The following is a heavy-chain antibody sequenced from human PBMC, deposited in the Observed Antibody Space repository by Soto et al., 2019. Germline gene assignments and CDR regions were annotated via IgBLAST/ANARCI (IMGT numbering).Heavy chain of an antibody. CDR3: AKRIARSGWYHYYYYGMDV. D-gene: IGHD6-19*01. J-gene: IGHJ6*02. V-gene: IGHV3-74*01. Sequence: PGGSLRLSCVASGFTFSSYWMHWVRQAPGKGLVWVSRINSDGSTTNYADSVKGRFTISRDNAKNTLYLQMNSLRAEDTAVYYCAKRIARSGWYHYYYYGMDVWGQGTTVTVSS. CDR1: GFTFSSYW. CDR2: INSDGSTT.